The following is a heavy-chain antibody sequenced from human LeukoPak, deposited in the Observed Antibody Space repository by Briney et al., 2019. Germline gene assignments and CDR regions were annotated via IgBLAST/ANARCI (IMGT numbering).Heavy chain of an antibody. CDR1: GGSFSGYY. Sequence: PSETLSLTCAVYGGSFSGYYWSWIRQTPGKGLEWIGEINHSGSAKDNTSLKSRVTISIDTSKNQFSLKLNSVTAADRGVYYCARGETEMSTVTTFFDYWSQGTLVTVSS. CDR3: ARGETEMSTVTTFFDY. J-gene: IGHJ4*02. V-gene: IGHV4-34*01. D-gene: IGHD4-11*01. CDR2: INHSGSA.